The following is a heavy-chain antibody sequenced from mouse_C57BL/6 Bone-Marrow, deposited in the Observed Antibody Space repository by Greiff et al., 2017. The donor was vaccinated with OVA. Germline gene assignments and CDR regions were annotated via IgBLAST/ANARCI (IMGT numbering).Heavy chain of an antibody. D-gene: IGHD1-1*01. CDR1: GYTFTDYY. V-gene: IGHV1-19*01. J-gene: IGHJ2*01. CDR2: INPYNGGT. CDR3: ARFTTVVATDYFDY. Sequence: EVQLQQSGPVLVKPGASVKMSCKASGYTFTDYYMNWVKQSHGKSLEWIGVINPYNGGTSYNQKFKGKATLTVDKSSRTAYMELNSLTSEDSAVYYCARFTTVVATDYFDYWGQGTTLTVSS.